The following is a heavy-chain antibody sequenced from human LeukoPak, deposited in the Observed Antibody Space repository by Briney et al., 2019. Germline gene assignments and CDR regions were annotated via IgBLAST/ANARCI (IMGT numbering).Heavy chain of an antibody. CDR3: ARDRPYTGGWRGFDY. CDR2: IIPMFGIA. Sequence: SAKVSCKASGGTFSRYAISWARQAPGQGLEWMGGIIPMFGIANYAQKFQGRVTITADESTSTAYMELSSLRSEDTAVYYCARDRPYTGGWRGFDYWGQGTLVTVSS. CDR1: GGTFSRYA. J-gene: IGHJ4*02. V-gene: IGHV1-69*01. D-gene: IGHD6-19*01.